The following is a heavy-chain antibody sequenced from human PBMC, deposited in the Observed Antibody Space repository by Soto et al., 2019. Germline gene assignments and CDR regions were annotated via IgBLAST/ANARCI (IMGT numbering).Heavy chain of an antibody. CDR1: GGSISSGGYY. CDR3: ARVCGGDCHYGLDV. V-gene: IGHV4-31*03. Sequence: QVQLQESGPGLVKPSQTLSLTCTVSGGSISSGGYYWSWIRQHPGKGLEWIGYIYYSGSTYYNPSLKSRVTIXVXTXXNQFSLKLSSLTAADTAVYYCARVCGGDCHYGLDVWGQGTTVTVSS. D-gene: IGHD2-21*02. J-gene: IGHJ6*02. CDR2: IYYSGST.